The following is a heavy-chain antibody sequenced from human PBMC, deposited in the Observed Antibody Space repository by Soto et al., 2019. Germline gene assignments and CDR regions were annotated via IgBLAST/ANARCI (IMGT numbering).Heavy chain of an antibody. CDR1: GFTFSSYG. CDR2: IWYDGSNK. J-gene: IGHJ4*02. V-gene: IGHV3-33*01. CDR3: ARVPQYSGSYWGFDY. D-gene: IGHD1-26*01. Sequence: QVKLVESGGGVVQPGRSLRLSCAASGFTFSSYGMHWVRQAPGKGLEWVAVIWYDGSNKYYADSVKGRFIISRDNSKSTLDLQMNSLRAEDTAVYHCARVPQYSGSYWGFDYWGQGTLVTVSS.